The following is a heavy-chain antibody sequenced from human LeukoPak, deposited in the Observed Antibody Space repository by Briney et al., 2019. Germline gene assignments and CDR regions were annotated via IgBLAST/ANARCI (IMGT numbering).Heavy chain of an antibody. V-gene: IGHV4-4*07. Sequence: SETLSLTCTVSGGSISTFYWTWIRQPAGKGLEWIGRINNSGSTNYNPSLRSRVSMSVDRSKNQFSVTLSSVTAADTAVYFCAREGGDPRWFDPWGQGTLVTVSS. CDR1: GGSISTFY. CDR2: INNSGST. CDR3: AREGGDPRWFDP. J-gene: IGHJ5*02. D-gene: IGHD6-25*01.